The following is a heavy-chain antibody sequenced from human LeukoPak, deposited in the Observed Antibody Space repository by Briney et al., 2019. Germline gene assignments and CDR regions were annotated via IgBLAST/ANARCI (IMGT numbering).Heavy chain of an antibody. CDR3: ARARTSGYLDYFDY. J-gene: IGHJ4*02. D-gene: IGHD3-22*01. CDR2: IKQDGSEK. Sequence: PGGSLRLSCAASGFTFSSYWMSWVGQAPGKGREWVANIKQDGSEKYYVDSVKGRFTISRDNAKNSLYLQMNSLRAEDTAVYYCARARTSGYLDYFDYWGQGTLVTVSS. V-gene: IGHV3-7*01. CDR1: GFTFSSYW.